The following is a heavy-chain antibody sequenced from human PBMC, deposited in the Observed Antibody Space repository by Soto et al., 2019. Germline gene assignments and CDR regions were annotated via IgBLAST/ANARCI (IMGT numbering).Heavy chain of an antibody. J-gene: IGHJ4*02. CDR3: SIVFLGLVLIITYVY. CDR2: ISSSSSYI. Sequence: GGSLRLSCAASGFMFSDYYMSWVRQAPGKGLEWVSSISSSSSYIYYADSVKGRFTISRDNAKNSLYLQMNGLRAEDTAVYYCSIVFLGLVLIITYVYWGQGTLVTVSS. D-gene: IGHD3-22*01. CDR1: GFMFSDYY. V-gene: IGHV3-21*01.